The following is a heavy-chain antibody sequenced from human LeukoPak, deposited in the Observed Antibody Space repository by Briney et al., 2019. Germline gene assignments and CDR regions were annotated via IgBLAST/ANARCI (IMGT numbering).Heavy chain of an antibody. J-gene: IGHJ4*02. V-gene: IGHV3-74*01. D-gene: IGHD2-2*01. CDR3: ARICSSTDCLIPD. CDR2: INSDASDT. Sequence: GGSLRLSCSASGFTFSTYWMSWVRQAPGKGLVWISRINSDASDTNYADFVKGRFTISRDNAKNTVYLQMNSLRDEDTAVYYCARICSSTDCLIPDWGQGTLVTVSS. CDR1: GFTFSTYW.